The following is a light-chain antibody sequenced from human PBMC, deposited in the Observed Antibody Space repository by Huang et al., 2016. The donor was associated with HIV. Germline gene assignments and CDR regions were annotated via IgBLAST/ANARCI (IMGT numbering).Light chain of an antibody. J-gene: IGKJ1*01. CDR2: GAS. CDR3: HQYNDWPPWT. V-gene: IGKV3-15*01. Sequence: EIVMPQSPATLSVSPGERAILLCRASQNIDTNVAWYQQKPGQVPRLLIFGASTRATGISARFTGGGSETEFTLTINSVQSEDVAMYYCHQYNDWPPWTFGQGTRVEI. CDR1: QNIDTN.